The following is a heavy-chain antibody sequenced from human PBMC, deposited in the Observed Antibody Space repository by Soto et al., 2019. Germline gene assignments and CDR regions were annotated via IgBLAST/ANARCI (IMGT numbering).Heavy chain of an antibody. J-gene: IGHJ6*03. V-gene: IGHV1-2*04. CDR2: INPNSGGT. Sequence: ASVKVSCKASGYTFTGYYMHWVRQAPGQGLEWMGWINPNSGGTNYAQKFQGWVTMTRDTSISTAYMELSRLGSDDTAVYYCARDRGGDYYYYMDVWGKGTTVTVSS. CDR3: ARDRGGDYYYYMDV. CDR1: GYTFTGYY. D-gene: IGHD3-10*01.